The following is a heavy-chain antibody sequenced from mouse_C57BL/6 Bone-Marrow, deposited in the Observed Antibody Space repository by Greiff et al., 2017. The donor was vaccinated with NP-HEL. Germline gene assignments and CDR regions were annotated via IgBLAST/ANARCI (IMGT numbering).Heavy chain of an antibody. CDR2: IDPNSGGT. CDR1: GYTSTSYW. J-gene: IGHJ4*01. D-gene: IGHD1-1*02. V-gene: IGHV1-72*01. Sequence: QVQLQQPGAELVKPGASVKLSCMASGYTSTSYWTHWVKQRTGRGLERIGRIDPNSGGTKYNEKFKSKATLTVDKPSSTAYMQHSSLTSEDSEVYYCATGYYGYAMDYWGQGTSVTVSS. CDR3: ATGYYGYAMDY.